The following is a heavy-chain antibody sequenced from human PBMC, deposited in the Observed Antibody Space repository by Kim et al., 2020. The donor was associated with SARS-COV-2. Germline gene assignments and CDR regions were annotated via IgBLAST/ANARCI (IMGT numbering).Heavy chain of an antibody. D-gene: IGHD3-10*01. J-gene: IGHJ6*02. CDR2: IIPIFGTA. CDR1: GGTFSSYA. Sequence: SVKVSCKASGGTFSSYAISWVRQAPGQGLEWMGGIIPIFGTANYAQKFQGRVTITADESTSTAYMELSSLRSEDTAVYYCARGPYREFYYYYYGMDVWGQGTTVTVSS. CDR3: ARGPYREFYYYYYGMDV. V-gene: IGHV1-69*13.